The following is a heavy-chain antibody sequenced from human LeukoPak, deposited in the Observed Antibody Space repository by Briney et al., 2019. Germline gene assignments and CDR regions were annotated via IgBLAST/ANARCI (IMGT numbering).Heavy chain of an antibody. CDR3: ARGRIRSPRGSYFDY. CDR1: GGSFSGYY. D-gene: IGHD3-3*01. CDR2: INHSGST. J-gene: IGHJ4*02. Sequence: SETLSLTCAVYGGSFSGYYWSWIRQPPGKGLEWIGEINHSGSTNYNPSLRSRVTISVDTSKNQFSLKLSSVTAADTAVYYCARGRIRSPRGSYFDYWGQGTLVTVSS. V-gene: IGHV4-34*01.